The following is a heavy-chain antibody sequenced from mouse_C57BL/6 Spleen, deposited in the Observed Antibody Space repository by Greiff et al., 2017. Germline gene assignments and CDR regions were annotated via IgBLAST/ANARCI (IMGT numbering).Heavy chain of an antibody. Sequence: DVMLVESGGGLVKPGGSLKLSCAASGFTFSSYAMSWVRQTPEKRLEWVATISDGGSYTYYPDNVKGRFTISRDNAKNNLYLQMSHLKSEDTAMYYCARGGKLFAYWGQGTLVTVSA. D-gene: IGHD2-1*01. J-gene: IGHJ3*01. CDR3: ARGGKLFAY. CDR1: GFTFSSYA. CDR2: ISDGGSYT. V-gene: IGHV5-4*03.